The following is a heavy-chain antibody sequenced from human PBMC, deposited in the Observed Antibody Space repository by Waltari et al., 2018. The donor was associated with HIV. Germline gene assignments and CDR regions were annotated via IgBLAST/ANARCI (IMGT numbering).Heavy chain of an antibody. V-gene: IGHV4-34*01. Sequence: QVQLQQWGAGLLKPSETLSLTCAVYGGSFSGYYWSWIRQPPGKGLEWIGEINHSGSTNYNPSLKSRVTRSVDTSKNQFSLKLSSVTAADTAVYYCARYPPYSVTTLGSNWFDPWGQGTLVTVSS. CDR1: GGSFSGYY. CDR3: ARYPPYSVTTLGSNWFDP. J-gene: IGHJ5*02. D-gene: IGHD4-17*01. CDR2: INHSGST.